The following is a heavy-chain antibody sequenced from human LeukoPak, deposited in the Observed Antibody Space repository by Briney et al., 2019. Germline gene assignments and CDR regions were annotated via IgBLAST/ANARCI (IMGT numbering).Heavy chain of an antibody. CDR3: VRDGAVVTSGSYPWRYFQY. Sequence: GGSLRLSCTGSGFIFGSYSMNWVRHAPGKGLEWVSYIGHTGSVTDYADSVKGRFTVSRDNAKNSLYLQMSTLRAEDTAVYYCVRDGAVVTSGSYPWRYFQYWGLGTLVTVSS. V-gene: IGHV3-48*04. J-gene: IGHJ1*01. CDR2: IGHTGSVT. CDR1: GFIFGSYS. D-gene: IGHD3-10*01.